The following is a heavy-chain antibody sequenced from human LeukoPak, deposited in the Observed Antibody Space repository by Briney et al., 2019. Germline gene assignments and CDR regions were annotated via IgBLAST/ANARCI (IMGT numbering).Heavy chain of an antibody. CDR3: ARWNAVITSLDH. CDR1: GGTLNSFY. CDR2: VYYTGKT. V-gene: IGHV4-59*08. D-gene: IGHD3-16*01. J-gene: IGHJ4*02. Sequence: PSETLSLTCSVSGGTLNSFYWSWIRQPPGKGPEYIGYVYYTGKTNYNPSFKSRVTLSADTSKNQFSLKLSSVTVADTAVYYCARWNAVITSLDHWGQGILVAVSS.